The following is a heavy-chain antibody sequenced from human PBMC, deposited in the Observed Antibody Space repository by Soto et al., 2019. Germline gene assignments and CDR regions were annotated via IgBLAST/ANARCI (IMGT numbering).Heavy chain of an antibody. Sequence: PGGSLILSCAASGFTFSSYWMHWVRQAPGKGLAWVSRISSDETTTTYADSVKGRFTISRDNAKNTLYLQMNSLRAEDTAVYYCAAGTGRTDLDYWGQGTLVTVSS. CDR1: GFTFSSYW. D-gene: IGHD1-1*01. J-gene: IGHJ4*02. V-gene: IGHV3-74*01. CDR3: AAGTGRTDLDY. CDR2: ISSDETTT.